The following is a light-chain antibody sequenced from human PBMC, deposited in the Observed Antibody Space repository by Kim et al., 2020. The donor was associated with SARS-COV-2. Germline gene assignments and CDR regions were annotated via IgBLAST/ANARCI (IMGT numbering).Light chain of an antibody. J-gene: IGLJ2*01. V-gene: IGLV4-69*01. Sequence: ASIKRTWTLSSGHSSYAIAWHQQRPEKGPRYWMKLNSDGSHSKGDGIPDRFSGSSSGAERYLTISSLQSEDEADYYCQTWGTGIVVFGGGTQLTVL. CDR2: LNSDGSH. CDR1: SGHSSYA. CDR3: QTWGTGIVV.